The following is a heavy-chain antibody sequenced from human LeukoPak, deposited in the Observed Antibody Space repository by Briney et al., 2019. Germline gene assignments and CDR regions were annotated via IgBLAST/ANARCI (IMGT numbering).Heavy chain of an antibody. J-gene: IGHJ6*03. CDR3: ARVPVGATFYYYYYMDV. Sequence: KISCKGSGYSFTSYWIGWVRQAPGQGLEWMGGIIPIFGTANYAQKFQGRVTITADESTSTAYMELSSLRSEDTAVYYCARVPVGATFYYYYYMDVWGKGTTVTVSS. CDR2: IIPIFGTA. CDR1: GYSFTSYW. D-gene: IGHD1-26*01. V-gene: IGHV1-69*01.